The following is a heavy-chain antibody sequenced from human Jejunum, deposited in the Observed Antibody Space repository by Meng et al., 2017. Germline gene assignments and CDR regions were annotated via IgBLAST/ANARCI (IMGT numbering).Heavy chain of an antibody. D-gene: IGHD5-12*01. CDR2: IYHSGRT. Sequence: QVHLPEAGPGRVKPSVTLSLTCEVSGDSISSTNWWDWLRQPPGKGLEWIGEIYHSGRTNFNPSLESRVTISVDESKNQFSLTLNSVTAADTAVYYCARGVGDIRVGFDYWGQGILVTVSS. J-gene: IGHJ4*02. CDR3: ARGVGDIRVGFDY. CDR1: GDSISSTNW. V-gene: IGHV4-4*02.